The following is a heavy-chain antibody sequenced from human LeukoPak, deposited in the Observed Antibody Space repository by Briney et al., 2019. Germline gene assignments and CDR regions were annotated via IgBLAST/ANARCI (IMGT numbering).Heavy chain of an antibody. J-gene: IGHJ4*02. CDR3: ARDTSFAVGATLDF. D-gene: IGHD1-26*01. CDR1: GFTFSSYA. CDR2: VSYDGSNK. Sequence: GGSLRLSCAASGFTFSSYAMHWVRQAPGKGLEWVAVVSYDGSNKYYANSVKGRFTISRDKSKNTLHLQMNSLRAEDTAIYYCARDTSFAVGATLDFWGQGTLVAVSS. V-gene: IGHV3-30*04.